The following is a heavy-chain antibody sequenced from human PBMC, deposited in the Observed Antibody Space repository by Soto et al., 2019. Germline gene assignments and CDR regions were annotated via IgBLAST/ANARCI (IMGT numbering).Heavy chain of an antibody. Sequence: QVQVVQSGAEVKKPGASVEVACKASGYSFDTFGRSWVRQAPGQGLEWMGWISIEKGDTNSAQKFQDRVTMTTDTSTSTAYMELRSLTSDDTAVYYCARCYCSVGSCFTCWHFDLWGRGTLVTVSS. J-gene: IGHJ2*01. CDR2: ISIEKGDT. CDR1: GYSFDTFG. CDR3: ARCYCSVGSCFTCWHFDL. D-gene: IGHD2-15*01. V-gene: IGHV1-18*01.